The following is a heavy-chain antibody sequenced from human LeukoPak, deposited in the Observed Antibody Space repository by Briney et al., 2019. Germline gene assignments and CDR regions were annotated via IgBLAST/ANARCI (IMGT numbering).Heavy chain of an antibody. V-gene: IGHV1-69*06. CDR3: ARGRMDSSGPFIFQH. D-gene: IGHD3-22*01. Sequence: SVRVSCKASGGTFSSYAISWVRQAPGQGLEWMGGIIPIFGTANYAQKFQGRVTITADKSTSTAYMELSSLRSEDTAVYYCARGRMDSSGPFIFQHWGQGTLVTVSS. CDR2: IIPIFGTA. J-gene: IGHJ1*01. CDR1: GGTFSSYA.